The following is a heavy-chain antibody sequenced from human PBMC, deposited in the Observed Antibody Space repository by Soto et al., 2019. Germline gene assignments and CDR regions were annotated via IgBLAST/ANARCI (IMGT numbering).Heavy chain of an antibody. CDR1: GFTFTNSA. Sequence: GASVKVSCKASGFTFTNSAMHWVRQAPGQRLEWMGWINASNGNTKYSQKFQGRVTITRDTSTSTAYMELSSLRSDDTAVYYCARSNEGATPLDYWGQGTLVTVSS. D-gene: IGHD1-26*01. V-gene: IGHV1-3*01. CDR3: ARSNEGATPLDY. J-gene: IGHJ4*02. CDR2: INASNGNT.